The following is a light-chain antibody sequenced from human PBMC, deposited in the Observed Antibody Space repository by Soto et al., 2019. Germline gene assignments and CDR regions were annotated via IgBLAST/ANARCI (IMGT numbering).Light chain of an antibody. V-gene: IGKV3-11*01. Sequence: SPGERATLFCRASQSVSSYLAWYQQKPGQPPRLLIYDASNRATGIPARFSGSGSGTDFTLTISSLEPEDFAVYYCQQRSNTFGPGTKVDIK. J-gene: IGKJ3*01. CDR2: DAS. CDR3: QQRSNT. CDR1: QSVSSY.